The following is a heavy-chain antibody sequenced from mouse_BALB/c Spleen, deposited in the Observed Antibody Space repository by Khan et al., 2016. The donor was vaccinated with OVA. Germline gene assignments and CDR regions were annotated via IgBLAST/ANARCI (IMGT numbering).Heavy chain of an antibody. CDR3: AREEALYYFDY. CDR1: GYIFTTYW. CDR2: IYPGTNNT. J-gene: IGHJ2*01. V-gene: IGHV1-76*01. D-gene: IGHD1-1*01. Sequence: VQLVESGAELVRPGVSVKLSCKTSGYIFTTYWIHWLKQRSGQGLEWIARIYPGTNNTYYSEKLKDKATLTADKSSTTAYLQLSSLKSEDSAVYFCAREEALYYFDYGGQGTTLTVSS.